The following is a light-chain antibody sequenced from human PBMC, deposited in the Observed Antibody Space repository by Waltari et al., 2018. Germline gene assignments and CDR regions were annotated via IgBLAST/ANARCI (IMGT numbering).Light chain of an antibody. CDR3: SSYTSSSTLVV. J-gene: IGLJ2*01. V-gene: IGLV2-14*01. CDR2: EVS. CDR1: TRTVGGFNF. Sequence: QSALTQPASVSGPPDRPFPTPCTGPTRTVGGFNFSPWYQQHPGKAPKLMIYEVSNRPSGVSNRFSGSKSGNTASLTISGLQAEDEADYYCSSYTSSSTLVVFGGGTKLTVL.